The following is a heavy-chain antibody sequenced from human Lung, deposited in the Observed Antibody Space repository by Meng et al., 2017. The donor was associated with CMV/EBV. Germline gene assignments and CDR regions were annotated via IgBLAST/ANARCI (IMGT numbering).Heavy chain of an antibody. CDR3: ESASGLRGFMDV. D-gene: IGHD3-10*01. V-gene: IGHV4-59*01. CDR1: GGSISSYY. J-gene: IGHJ6*02. CDR2: IYYSGST. Sequence: SETLSLXCTVSGGSISSYYWSWIRQPPGKGLEWIGYIYYSGSTNYNPSLKSRVTISVDTSKNQFSLKLSSVTAADTAVYYCESASGLRGFMDVWGQGTTVTVSS.